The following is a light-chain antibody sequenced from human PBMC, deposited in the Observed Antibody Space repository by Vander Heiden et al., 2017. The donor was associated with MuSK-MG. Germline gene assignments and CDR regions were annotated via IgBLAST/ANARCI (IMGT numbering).Light chain of an antibody. CDR3: AAWDDSLSVL. CDR2: RNN. J-gene: IGLJ1*01. Sequence: QSVLTQPPSASGTPGQRVTISCSGSSSNIGSNYVYWYQQLPGTAPKLLIYRNNQRPSGVPDRFSGSKSGTSASLAISGRWSEEEADYYCAAWDDSLSVLFGTGTKVTVL. V-gene: IGLV1-47*03. CDR1: SSNIGSNY.